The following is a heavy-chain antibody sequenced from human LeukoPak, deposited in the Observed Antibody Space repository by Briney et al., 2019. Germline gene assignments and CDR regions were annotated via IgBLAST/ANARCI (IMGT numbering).Heavy chain of an antibody. CDR2: IIPILGIA. CDR1: GGTFSSYA. V-gene: IGHV1-69*04. CDR3: AREGDYYDSSGYYYIPDY. J-gene: IGHJ4*02. D-gene: IGHD3-22*01. Sequence: ASVKVSCKASGGTFSSYAISWVRQAPGQGLEWMGRIIPILGIANYAQKFQGRVTITADKSTSTAYMELSSLRSEDTAVYYCAREGDYYDSSGYYYIPDYWGQGTLVTVSS.